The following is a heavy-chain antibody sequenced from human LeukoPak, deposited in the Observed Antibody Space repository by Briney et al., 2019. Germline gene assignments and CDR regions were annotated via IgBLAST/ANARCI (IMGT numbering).Heavy chain of an antibody. V-gene: IGHV1-46*01. J-gene: IGHJ4*02. CDR3: ARVRGYSLFGY. D-gene: IGHD5-18*01. Sequence: ASVKVSCKAFGYSFTSYYMHWVRQAPGQGLEWMGIINPSGGTTSYAQRFQDRVTITRDTSTSTVYMELSSLRSEDTAVYFCARVRGYSLFGYWGQGILVTVSS. CDR2: INPSGGTT. CDR1: GYSFTSYY.